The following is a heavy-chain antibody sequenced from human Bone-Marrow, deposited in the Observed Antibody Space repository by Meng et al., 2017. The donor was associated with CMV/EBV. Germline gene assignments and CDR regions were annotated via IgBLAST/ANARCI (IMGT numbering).Heavy chain of an antibody. D-gene: IGHD6-6*01. Sequence: SVKVSCKASGGTFSSYAISWVRQAPGQGLEWMGGIIPIFGTANYAQKFQGRVTITTDESTSTAYMALSSLRSEDTAVYYCARHSPSTQLGRFDYWGQGTLVTVSS. CDR3: ARHSPSTQLGRFDY. V-gene: IGHV1-69*05. CDR1: GGTFSSYA. CDR2: IIPIFGTA. J-gene: IGHJ4*02.